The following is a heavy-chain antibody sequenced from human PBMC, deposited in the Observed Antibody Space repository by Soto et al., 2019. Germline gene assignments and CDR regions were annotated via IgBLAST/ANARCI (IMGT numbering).Heavy chain of an antibody. V-gene: IGHV4-59*01. D-gene: IGHD6-19*01. Sequence: QVQLQESGPGLVKPSETLSLNCTVSGGPINSYYWSWIRQSPGKGLEWIGYFYYSGSTNYNPSLKSRVTRSVDTSKNQFSLELSSVTAADTAVYYCARGSSGWPPRLDYWGQGTLVTVSS. CDR3: ARGSSGWPPRLDY. CDR2: FYYSGST. CDR1: GGPINSYY. J-gene: IGHJ4*02.